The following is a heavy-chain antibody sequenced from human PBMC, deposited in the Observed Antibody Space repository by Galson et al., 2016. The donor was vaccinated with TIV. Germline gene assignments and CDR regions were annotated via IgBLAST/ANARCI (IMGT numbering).Heavy chain of an antibody. CDR2: INHSGHT. D-gene: IGHD2-15*01. J-gene: IGHJ3*02. Sequence: ETLSLTCAVYGGSLSDYYWSWIRQPPGKGLEWIGEINHSGHTHHNPSLKSRVTISLDTSKNQFPLTLTSVTAADTALFHCARVRRGNVGVVDATDAFDIWDQGTMVTVSS. CDR3: ARVRRGNVGVVDATDAFDI. CDR1: GGSLSDYY. V-gene: IGHV4-34*01.